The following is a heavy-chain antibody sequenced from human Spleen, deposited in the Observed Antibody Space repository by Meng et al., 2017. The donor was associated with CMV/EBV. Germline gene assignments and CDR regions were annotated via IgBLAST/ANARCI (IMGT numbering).Heavy chain of an antibody. Sequence: GESLKISCAASGFPFSVYWMHWVRQAPGKGLVWVSRINRDGSITDYADSVKGRFTISRENAKNTVYLQMNSLRVEDSAVYYCARAARLFPSDYWGQGTLVTVSS. CDR2: INRDGSIT. CDR1: GFPFSVYW. J-gene: IGHJ4*02. V-gene: IGHV3-74*01. D-gene: IGHD6-6*01. CDR3: ARAARLFPSDY.